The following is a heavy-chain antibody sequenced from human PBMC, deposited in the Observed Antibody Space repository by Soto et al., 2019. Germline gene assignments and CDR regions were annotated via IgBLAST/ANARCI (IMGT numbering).Heavy chain of an antibody. CDR3: AREWLYDAFDI. Sequence: PGGSLRLSCAASGFAFSSYSMNWVRQAPGKGLEWVSYISSSSSTIYYADSVKGRFTISRDNAKNSLYLQMNSLRAEDTAVYYCAREWLYDAFDIWGQGTMVTVSS. CDR2: ISSSSSTI. V-gene: IGHV3-48*01. J-gene: IGHJ3*02. CDR1: GFAFSSYS. D-gene: IGHD3-22*01.